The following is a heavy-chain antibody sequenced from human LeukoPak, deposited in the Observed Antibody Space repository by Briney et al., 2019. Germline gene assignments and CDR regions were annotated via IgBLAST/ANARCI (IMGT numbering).Heavy chain of an antibody. J-gene: IGHJ4*02. CDR1: GGSFSGYY. CDR3: ARGPSRRYSGYFDY. CDR2: INHSGST. V-gene: IGHV4-34*01. Sequence: PSETLSLTCAVYGGSFSGYYWSWIRQPPGKGLEWIGEINHSGSTNYNPSLKSRVTISVDTSKNQFSLKLSSVTAADTAVYYCARGPSRRYSGYFDYWGQGTLVTVSS. D-gene: IGHD3-10*01.